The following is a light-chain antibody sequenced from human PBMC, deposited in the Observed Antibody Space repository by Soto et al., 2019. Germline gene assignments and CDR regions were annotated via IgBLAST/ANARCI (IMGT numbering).Light chain of an antibody. CDR1: SSDIGGYNF. J-gene: IGLJ2*01. CDR3: ASYTTSSTLV. V-gene: IGLV2-14*01. Sequence: QSALTQPASVSGSPGQSITISCTGTSSDIGGYNFVSWYHQHPGKAPKLLIXXXXXXXXXXXXXXSGSKSGNTASLTISGXXXXXXXXXYCASYTTSSTLVFGGGTKLTVL. CDR2: XXX.